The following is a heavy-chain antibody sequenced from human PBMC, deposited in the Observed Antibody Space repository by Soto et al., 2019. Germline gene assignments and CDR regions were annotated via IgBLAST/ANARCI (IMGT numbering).Heavy chain of an antibody. CDR1: GFTFSDYG. Sequence: GGSLRLSCAASGFTFSDYGMHWVRQAPGTGLEWVAVISYDGSDKYYADSVKGRFTISRDNSKNRLYLQMNSLRAEDTAVYYCTAKSYTLNVDYWGRGTLVTVSS. CDR3: TAKSYTLNVDY. D-gene: IGHD3-16*01. V-gene: IGHV3-30*03. CDR2: ISYDGSDK. J-gene: IGHJ4*02.